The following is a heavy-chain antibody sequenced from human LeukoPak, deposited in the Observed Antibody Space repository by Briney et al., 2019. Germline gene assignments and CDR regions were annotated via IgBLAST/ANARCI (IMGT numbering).Heavy chain of an antibody. CDR2: ISGSGGST. V-gene: IGHV3-23*01. Sequence: PGGSLRLSCAASGFTFSSYGMSWVRQAPGKGLEWVSAISGSGGSTYYADSVKGRFTISRDNSKNTLYLQMNSLRAEDTAVYYCAKVRGYSYGPCDYWGQGTLVTVSS. J-gene: IGHJ4*02. CDR1: GFTFSSYG. D-gene: IGHD5-18*01. CDR3: AKVRGYSYGPCDY.